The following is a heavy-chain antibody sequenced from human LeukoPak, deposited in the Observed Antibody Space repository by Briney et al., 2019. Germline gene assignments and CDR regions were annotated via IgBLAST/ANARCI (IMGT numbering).Heavy chain of an antibody. D-gene: IGHD4-17*01. CDR3: ARVMTTVTKAFDY. V-gene: IGHV3-23*01. CDR2: ISGSGGST. Sequence: PGGSLRLSCAASGFTFSSYGMSWVRQAPGKGLEWVSAISGSGGSTYYADSVKGRFTISRDNSKNTLYLQMNSLRAEDTAVYYCARVMTTVTKAFDYWGQGTLVTVSS. J-gene: IGHJ4*02. CDR1: GFTFSSYG.